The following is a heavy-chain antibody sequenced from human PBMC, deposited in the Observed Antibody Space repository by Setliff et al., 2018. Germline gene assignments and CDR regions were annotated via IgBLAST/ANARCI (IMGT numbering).Heavy chain of an antibody. V-gene: IGHV4-61*01. CDR3: ARDQGRDYYYYYYMDV. J-gene: IGHJ6*03. D-gene: IGHD3-10*01. CDR2: IYYSGST. Sequence: SETLSLTCTVSGDSITSNSYHWGWIRQPPGKGLEWIGYIYYSGSTNYNPSLKSRVTISVDTSKNQFSLKLSSVTAADTAVYYCARDQGRDYYYYYYMDVWGKGTTVTVSS. CDR1: GDSITSNSYH.